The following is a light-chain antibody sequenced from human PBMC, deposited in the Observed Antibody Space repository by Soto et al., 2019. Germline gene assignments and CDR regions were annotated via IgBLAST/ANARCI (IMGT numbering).Light chain of an antibody. V-gene: IGKV3-20*01. Sequence: EIVLTQSPGTLSLSPGERATLSCRASQSLSSTYLAWYQQKPGQAPRVLIYGASSRATGIPDRFSGSGSGTDFTLTITRLEPEDVAIYYCQQYGSSPLTFGGGTRVEIK. CDR1: QSLSSTY. CDR2: GAS. J-gene: IGKJ4*01. CDR3: QQYGSSPLT.